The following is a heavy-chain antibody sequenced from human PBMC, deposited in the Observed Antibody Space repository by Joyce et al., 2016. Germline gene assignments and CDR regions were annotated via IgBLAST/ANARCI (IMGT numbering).Heavy chain of an antibody. J-gene: IGHJ2*01. D-gene: IGHD3-22*01. Sequence: QVQLQESGPGLVKPSGTLSLTCAVSGGSISTSNWWSWVRQPPGRGLEWIGEMYHSGSTNYSPFLRSRVTISVDKSKNQFSLKLSSMTAADTAVYYCARVNKNYYDSSAYYLNWYFDLWGRGTLVTVSS. CDR2: MYHSGST. CDR1: GGSISTSNW. V-gene: IGHV4-4*02. CDR3: ARVNKNYYDSSAYYLNWYFDL.